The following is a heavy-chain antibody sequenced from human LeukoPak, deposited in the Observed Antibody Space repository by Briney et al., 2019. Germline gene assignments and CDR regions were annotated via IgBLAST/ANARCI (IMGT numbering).Heavy chain of an antibody. CDR1: GYTFTSYY. J-gene: IGHJ5*02. V-gene: IGHV1-46*01. CDR2: INPSGGST. D-gene: IGHD3-22*01. CDR3: ARGPFNYDTNGYYWVGNWFDP. Sequence: ASVKVSCKASGYTFTSYYAQWVRQAPGQGLEWMGIINPSGGSTSYAQKFQGRVTMTRDTSTNTVYMELSSLRSEDTAVYYCARGPFNYDTNGYYWVGNWFDPWGQGTLVTVSS.